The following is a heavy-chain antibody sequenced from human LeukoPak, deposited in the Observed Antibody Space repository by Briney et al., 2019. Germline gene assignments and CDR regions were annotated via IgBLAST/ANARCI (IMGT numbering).Heavy chain of an antibody. CDR2: ISSRSDYI. V-gene: IGHV3-21*01. CDR1: GFTFSSFT. D-gene: IGHD2-21*02. J-gene: IGHJ3*02. Sequence: GGSLRLSCAASGFTFSSFTMNWVRQAPGKGLEWVSTISSRSDYIYYADSVKGRFTISRDNAKNSLYLQMNSLRAEDTAVYYCARDLSVSVVVTALNDAFDIWGQGTMVTVSS. CDR3: ARDLSVSVVVTALNDAFDI.